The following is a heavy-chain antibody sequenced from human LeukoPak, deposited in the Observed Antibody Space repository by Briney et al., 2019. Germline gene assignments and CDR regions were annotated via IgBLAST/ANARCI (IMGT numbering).Heavy chain of an antibody. V-gene: IGHV3-9*01. CDR3: VKGRGYGMDV. Sequence: GGSLRLPCAASGFTFNDYAMHWVRQTPGKGLEWVSGISWNSGSMGYVDSVKGRFTISRDNAKNSLYLQMNSLRVEDTAFYYCVKGRGYGMDVWGQGTTVTV. J-gene: IGHJ6*02. CDR2: ISWNSGSM. CDR1: GFTFNDYA.